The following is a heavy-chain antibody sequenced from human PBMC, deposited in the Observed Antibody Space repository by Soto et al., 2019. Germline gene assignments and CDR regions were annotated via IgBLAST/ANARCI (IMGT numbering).Heavy chain of an antibody. D-gene: IGHD6-13*01. CDR2: INSDGSST. J-gene: IGHJ4*02. Sequence: DVQLVESGGDLVQPGGSLRLSCAASGFTFSSSWMQWARQDRERVLVWVSRINSDGSSTDYADSVKGRFAISRANARNTLALQMSSLRAEDTAVYYCATIVTTGIAGGYFEAWGQGARVTVSS. V-gene: IGHV3-74*01. CDR1: GFTFSSSW. CDR3: ATIVTTGIAGGYFEA.